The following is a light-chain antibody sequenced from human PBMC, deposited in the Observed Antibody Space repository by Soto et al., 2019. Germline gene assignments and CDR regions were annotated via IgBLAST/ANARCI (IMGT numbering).Light chain of an antibody. CDR1: QSISSSY. Sequence: EIVLTQSPGTLSLSPGERATLSCRASQSISSSYLAWYQQKPGQAPRLLIYGASRRATGIPPRFSGRESGTDFTLTITTLEPEDSAAYFCQQYASSRYTFGQGTKVDIK. CDR3: QQYASSRYT. J-gene: IGKJ2*01. CDR2: GAS. V-gene: IGKV3-20*01.